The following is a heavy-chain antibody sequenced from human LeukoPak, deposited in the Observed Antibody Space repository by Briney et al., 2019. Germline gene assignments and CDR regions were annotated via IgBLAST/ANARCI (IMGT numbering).Heavy chain of an antibody. CDR3: ARDGVFHDSDGSSFDY. D-gene: IGHD3-10*01. CDR2: IYHSGTT. Sequence: PSETLSLTCAVSNYSITSGYFWGWIRQPPGKGLEWIASIYHSGTTYYNPSLRNRVTLFVDTSKNQFSLKLTSLTAADTAVYYCARDGVFHDSDGSSFDYWGQGTLVTVSS. CDR1: NYSITSGYF. J-gene: IGHJ4*02. V-gene: IGHV4-38-2*02.